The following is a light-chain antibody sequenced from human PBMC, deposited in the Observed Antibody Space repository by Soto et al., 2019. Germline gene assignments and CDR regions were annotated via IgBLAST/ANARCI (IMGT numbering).Light chain of an antibody. J-gene: IGKJ1*01. CDR3: QQRSNWPPT. CDR1: QSVIRY. Sequence: EIVLTHSPATLSLSPGERATLSCRASQSVIRYLAWYQQRPGQAPRLLIYDASNRATGIPARFSGSGSGTDFTLTISSLEPEDFAIYYCQQRSNWPPTFGQGTKVDIK. CDR2: DAS. V-gene: IGKV3-11*01.